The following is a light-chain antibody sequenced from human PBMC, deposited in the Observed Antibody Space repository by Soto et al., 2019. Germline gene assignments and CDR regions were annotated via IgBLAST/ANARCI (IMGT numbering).Light chain of an antibody. Sequence: EIVLTQSPGTLSLSPGKRATLSCRASRSSTSTFLAWYQQKPGQAPRLLIYGVSSRATGIPDRFSGSGSGTDFTLTISRLEPEDFAVYYCQHYGNAPYAFGQGTKLEIK. CDR2: GVS. J-gene: IGKJ2*01. CDR1: RSSTSTF. CDR3: QHYGNAPYA. V-gene: IGKV3-20*01.